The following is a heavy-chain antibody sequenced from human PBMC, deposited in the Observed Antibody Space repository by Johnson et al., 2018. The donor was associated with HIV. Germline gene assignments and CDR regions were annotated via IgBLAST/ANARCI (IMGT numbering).Heavy chain of an antibody. CDR3: ARDQEWELRLTWGGYPFDI. Sequence: VQLVESGGGVVQPGGSLRLSCAASGFTFSNYGMHWVRQAPGKGLEWVANIKQDGSEKYYVGSVKGGFTISRDNAEKSLYLQMNSLRAEDTAVYYCARDQEWELRLTWGGYPFDIWGQGTMVTVSS. D-gene: IGHD1-26*01. V-gene: IGHV3-7*03. CDR1: GFTFSNYG. CDR2: IKQDGSEK. J-gene: IGHJ3*02.